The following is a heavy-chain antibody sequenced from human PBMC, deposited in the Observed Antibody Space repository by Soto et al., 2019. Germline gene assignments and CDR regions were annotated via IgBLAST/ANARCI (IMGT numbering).Heavy chain of an antibody. V-gene: IGHV1-46*01. D-gene: IGHD3-22*01. J-gene: IGHJ4*02. Sequence: AAVNVSCKASGYTFTRYYMHWVRQAPAQGREWMGIINPSGGRTSNTQKLQGRVTTTRDTSTSTVYMELSSLRSEDTAVYYCARGPNDSSGYGVRYWGQGTRATVS. CDR2: INPSGGRT. CDR1: GYTFTRYY. CDR3: ARGPNDSSGYGVRY.